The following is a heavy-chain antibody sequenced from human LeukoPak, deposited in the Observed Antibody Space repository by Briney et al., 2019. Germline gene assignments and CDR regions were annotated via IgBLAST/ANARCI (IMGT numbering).Heavy chain of an antibody. CDR2: INTNTGNP. J-gene: IGHJ4*02. Sequence: GASVKVSCTASGYTFTNYAMNWVRQAPGQGLEWMGWINTNTGNPTYAQGFTGRFVFSLDTSVSTAYLQISSLKAEDTAVYYCARDPNHYYDSSGYYGDCWGQGTLVTVSS. CDR3: ARDPNHYYDSSGYYGDC. CDR1: GYTFTNYA. V-gene: IGHV7-4-1*02. D-gene: IGHD3-22*01.